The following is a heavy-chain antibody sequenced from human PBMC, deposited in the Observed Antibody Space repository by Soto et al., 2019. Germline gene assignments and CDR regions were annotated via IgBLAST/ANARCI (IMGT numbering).Heavy chain of an antibody. V-gene: IGHV4-30-2*01. CDR3: ARVTYYDFWYSDL. D-gene: IGHD3-22*01. CDR2: IYHSVST. Sequence: SETLSLTCAVSGGSISSGGYSWNWIQQPPGKGLEWIGYIYHSVSTYYNPSLRSRVTISVDRSKNQFSLNLSSVTAADTAVYYCARVTYYDFWYSDLWGRGNMVTVSS. J-gene: IGHJ2*01. CDR1: GGSISSGGYS.